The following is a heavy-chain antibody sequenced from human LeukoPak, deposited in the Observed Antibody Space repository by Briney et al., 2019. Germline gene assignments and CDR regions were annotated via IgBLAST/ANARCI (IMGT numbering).Heavy chain of an antibody. CDR2: ISSDGTYT. CDR3: AKDSSYYLDSSGFDY. CDR1: GFTFSTYG. Sequence: GGSLRLSCAASGFTFSTYGMHWVRQAPGKGLEWVALISSDGTYTFYGDSLKGRFTISRDNSKNTLYLQMNSLRAEDTAVYYCAKDSSYYLDSSGFDYWGPGTLVTVSS. D-gene: IGHD3-22*01. V-gene: IGHV3-30*18. J-gene: IGHJ4*02.